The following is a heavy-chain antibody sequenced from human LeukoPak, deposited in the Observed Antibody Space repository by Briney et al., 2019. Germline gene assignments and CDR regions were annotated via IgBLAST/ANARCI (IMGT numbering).Heavy chain of an antibody. V-gene: IGHV3-64*01. Sequence: GGSLRPSCAASGFTFSSYAMHWVRQAPGKGLEYVSAISSNGGSTYYANSVKGRFTISRDNSKNTLYLQMGSLRAEDMAVYYCARDGGSDEVYFDYWGQGTLVTVSS. CDR3: ARDGGSDEVYFDY. J-gene: IGHJ4*02. CDR1: GFTFSSYA. D-gene: IGHD1-26*01. CDR2: ISSNGGST.